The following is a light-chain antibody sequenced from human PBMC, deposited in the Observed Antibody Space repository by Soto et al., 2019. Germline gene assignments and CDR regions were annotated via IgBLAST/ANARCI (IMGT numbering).Light chain of an antibody. J-gene: IGLJ3*02. V-gene: IGLV1-40*01. CDR1: SSNIGAGYD. CDR2: GNS. CDR3: QSYDSRLSGWV. Sequence: QSVLTQPPSVSGAPGQRVTISCTGSSSNIGAGYDVHWYQQLPGTAPKLLIYGNSNRPSGVPDRFSGSKSGTSASLAITGLQAEDEAVYYCQSYDSRLSGWVFGGGTKVTVL.